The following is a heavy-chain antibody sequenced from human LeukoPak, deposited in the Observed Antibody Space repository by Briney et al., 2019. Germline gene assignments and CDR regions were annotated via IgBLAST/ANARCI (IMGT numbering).Heavy chain of an antibody. V-gene: IGHV1-69*04. CDR3: ARGYSYGYVAMDY. Sequence: GSSVKVSCKASGGTFISYAISWVRQAPGQGLEWMGRIIPILGIANYAQKFQGRVTITADKSTSTAYMELSSLRSEDTAVYYCARGYSYGYVAMDYWGQGTLVTVSS. J-gene: IGHJ4*02. CDR2: IIPILGIA. D-gene: IGHD5-18*01. CDR1: GGTFISYA.